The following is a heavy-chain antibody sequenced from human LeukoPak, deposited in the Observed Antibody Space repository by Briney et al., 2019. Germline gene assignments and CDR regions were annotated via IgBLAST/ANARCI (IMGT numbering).Heavy chain of an antibody. CDR2: FYPSAGTS. J-gene: IGHJ4*02. CDR3: ARAPAAVANIWDY. D-gene: IGHD6-19*01. CDR1: GDTFTDYY. V-gene: IGHV1-46*01. Sequence: ASVKVSCKASGDTFTDYYIHWVRQAPGRGPEYVGVFYPSAGTSHSPQKFQGRVTMTRDTSTSTVYMELSSLRSEDTAVYYCARAPAAVANIWDYWGQGTLVTVSS.